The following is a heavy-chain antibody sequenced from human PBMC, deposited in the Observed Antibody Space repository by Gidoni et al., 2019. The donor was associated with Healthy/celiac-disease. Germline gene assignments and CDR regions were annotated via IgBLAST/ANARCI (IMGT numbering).Heavy chain of an antibody. Sequence: QVELQESGSGQAKPSETLSLTCTGSGFCSSSYYWSLSRQPPGKGLESIGDIYYSGSTNYNPSHKSRVTISVDTSKNQFSLALSSVTAADTAVYYCARDRSRFLEWLGFDPWGQGTLVTVSS. V-gene: IGHV4-59*01. CDR2: IYYSGST. CDR1: GFCSSSYY. CDR3: ARDRSRFLEWLGFDP. J-gene: IGHJ5*02. D-gene: IGHD3-3*01.